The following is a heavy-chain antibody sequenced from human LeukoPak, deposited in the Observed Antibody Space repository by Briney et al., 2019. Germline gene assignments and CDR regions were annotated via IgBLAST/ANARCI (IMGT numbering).Heavy chain of an antibody. CDR1: GGSVSSYY. CDR3: ARDQHSSGWYGLDP. D-gene: IGHD6-19*01. CDR2: IHNSGRT. J-gene: IGHJ5*02. Sequence: PSETLSLTCSVSGGSVSSYYWSWIRQSPGKGLEWIGYIHNSGRTNYNPSLKSRVTISVDTSKNQFSLKLSSVTAADTAVYYCARDQHSSGWYGLDPWGQGTLVTVSS. V-gene: IGHV4-59*02.